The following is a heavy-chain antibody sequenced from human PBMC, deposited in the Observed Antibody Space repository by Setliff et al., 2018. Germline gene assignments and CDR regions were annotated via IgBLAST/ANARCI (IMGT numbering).Heavy chain of an antibody. D-gene: IGHD3-3*01. CDR1: GGSINSYY. Sequence: SETLSLTCTVSGGSINSYYWSWIRQPPGKGLEWIAYISDSGSTNYNPSLKSRVTISLDTSKNQFSLSLSSVTAADTAVYYCARMSGFQYMDVWGKGTTVTVSS. V-gene: IGHV4-59*08. CDR3: ARMSGFQYMDV. J-gene: IGHJ6*03. CDR2: ISDSGST.